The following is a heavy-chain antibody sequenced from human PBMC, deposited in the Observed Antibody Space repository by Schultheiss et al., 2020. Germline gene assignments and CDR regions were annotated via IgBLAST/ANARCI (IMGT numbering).Heavy chain of an antibody. CDR3: ARDRALFGDPGPFDY. D-gene: IGHD2-21*01. Sequence: GGSLRLSCAASGFTFSSYWMSWVRQAPGKGLEWVANIKQDGSEKYYVDSVKGRFTISRDNAKNSLYLQMNSLRAEDTAVYYCARDRALFGDPGPFDYWGQGTLVTVSS. CDR1: GFTFSSYW. CDR2: IKQDGSEK. V-gene: IGHV3-7*03. J-gene: IGHJ4*02.